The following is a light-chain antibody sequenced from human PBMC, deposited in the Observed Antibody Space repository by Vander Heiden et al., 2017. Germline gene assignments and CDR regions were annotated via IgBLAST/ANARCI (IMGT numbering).Light chain of an antibody. CDR1: QSVLYSANNKNY. Sequence: DSLAVSLGGRATIHRHPSQSVLYSANNKNYLAWYQQRPGQPPHLLMHWASTRESGVPDRFSGSGSGTDFTLTSSRLQAEDVAVYYCQQYYSSPLTFGGGAKVEIK. J-gene: IGKJ4*01. CDR3: QQYYSSPLT. CDR2: WAS. V-gene: IGKV4-1*01.